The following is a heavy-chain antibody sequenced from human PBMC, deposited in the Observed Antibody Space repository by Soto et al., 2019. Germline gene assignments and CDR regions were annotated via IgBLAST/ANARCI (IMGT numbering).Heavy chain of an antibody. D-gene: IGHD3-22*01. CDR1: GFTFSSYG. Sequence: VGSLRLSCAASGFTFSSYGMHWVRQAPGKGLEWVAVISYDGSNKYYADSVKGRFTISRDNSKNTLYLQMNSLRAEDTAVYYCAKDSTYYYDSSGYYPTHGMDVWGQGTTVTVSS. J-gene: IGHJ6*02. CDR3: AKDSTYYYDSSGYYPTHGMDV. V-gene: IGHV3-30*18. CDR2: ISYDGSNK.